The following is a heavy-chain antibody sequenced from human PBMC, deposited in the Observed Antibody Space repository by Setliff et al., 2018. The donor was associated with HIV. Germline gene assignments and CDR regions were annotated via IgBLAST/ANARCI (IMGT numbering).Heavy chain of an antibody. V-gene: IGHV4-39*01. D-gene: IGHD6-19*01. J-gene: IGHJ4*02. CDR3: ARRRGQKATGWYYFDF. Sequence: KPSETLSLTCSVSGGPISSSTYFWDWIRQPPGKGLAWIGSIYYSGNTYYNPSLKSRVTISVDTSKRQFSLKLSSVTAGDSALYYCARRRGQKATGWYYFDFWGQGALVTVSS. CDR2: IYYSGNT. CDR1: GGPISSSTYF.